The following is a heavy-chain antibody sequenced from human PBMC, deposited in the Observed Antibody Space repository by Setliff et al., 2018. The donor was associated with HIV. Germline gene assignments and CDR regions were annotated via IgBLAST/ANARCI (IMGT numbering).Heavy chain of an antibody. Sequence: SETLSLTCAVSGDSVRSSGYYWGWLRQPPGKGREWIGSVYSSGITFKNPSLKSRVIVSVDTSKNQFSLRLTSVTSADTAVYYCTTSRHRPSNWFDPWGQGTLVTVSS. CDR1: GDSVRSSGYY. CDR3: TTSRHRPSNWFDP. V-gene: IGHV4-39*07. CDR2: VYSSGIT. J-gene: IGHJ5*02.